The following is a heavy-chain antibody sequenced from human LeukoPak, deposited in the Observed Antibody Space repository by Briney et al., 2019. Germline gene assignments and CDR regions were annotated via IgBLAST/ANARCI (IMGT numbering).Heavy chain of an antibody. CDR3: ARDPDYYGSGSYYVHEKMEGQEGY. CDR2: ISSSSSYI. D-gene: IGHD3-10*01. J-gene: IGHJ4*02. CDR1: GFTFSSYS. Sequence: GGSLRLSCAASGFTFSSYSMNWVRQAPGKGLEWVSSISSSSSYIYYADSVKGRFTISRDNAKNSLYLQMNSLRAEDTAVYYCARDPDYYGSGSYYVHEKMEGQEGYWGQGTLVTVSS. V-gene: IGHV3-21*01.